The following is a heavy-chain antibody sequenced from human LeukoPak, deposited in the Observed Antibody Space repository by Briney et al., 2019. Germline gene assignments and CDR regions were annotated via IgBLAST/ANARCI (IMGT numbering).Heavy chain of an antibody. V-gene: IGHV4-39*01. CDR1: GGSISSSSYY. D-gene: IGHD6-19*01. CDR3: ARHSRIGEFIAVNVHP. Sequence: ASETLSLTCTVSGGSISSSSYYWGWIRQPPGKGLEWIGSIYYSGSTYYNPSLKSRFTISVDTSKNQFSLKLSSVTAADTAVYYCARHSRIGEFIAVNVHPWGQGTLVTVSS. CDR2: IYYSGST. J-gene: IGHJ5*02.